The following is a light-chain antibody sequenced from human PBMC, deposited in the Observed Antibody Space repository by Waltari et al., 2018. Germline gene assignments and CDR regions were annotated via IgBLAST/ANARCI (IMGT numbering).Light chain of an antibody. Sequence: EVVMTQFPATLSVSRGGRAALPCRASQSVGSNLAWYQQKPGQAPRLLIHGASTRATGIPDRFSGSGSGTDFTLTINSLQSEDFAIYYCQQYNHWPPYTFGQGTKLEI. CDR1: QSVGSN. J-gene: IGKJ2*01. CDR2: GAS. V-gene: IGKV3-15*01. CDR3: QQYNHWPPYT.